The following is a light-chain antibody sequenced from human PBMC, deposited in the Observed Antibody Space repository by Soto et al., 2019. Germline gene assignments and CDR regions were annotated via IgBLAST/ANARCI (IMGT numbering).Light chain of an antibody. CDR3: AAWDDSLNGPV. J-gene: IGLJ3*02. CDR2: FDD. V-gene: IGLV1-36*01. Sequence: QSVLTQPPSVSAAPRQRVTISCSGSSSNIGNNAVNWYQQVPGKAPKLLIHFDDRVASGISDRFSDSKSGTSTSLAISGLQSEDEADYYCAAWDDSLNGPVFGGGTKVTVL. CDR1: SSNIGNNA.